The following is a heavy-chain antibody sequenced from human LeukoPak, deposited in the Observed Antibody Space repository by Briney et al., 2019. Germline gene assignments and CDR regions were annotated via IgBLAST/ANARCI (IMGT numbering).Heavy chain of an antibody. D-gene: IGHD3-3*01. CDR2: ISSSGSTI. J-gene: IGHJ3*02. V-gene: IGHV3-48*03. CDR1: GFTFSSYE. Sequence: GGSLRLSCAASGFTFSSYEMNWVRQAPGKGLEWVSYISSSGSTIYYADSVKGRFTISRDNAKNSLYLQMNSLRAEDTALYYCARDYDPYDAFDIWGQGTMVTVSS. CDR3: ARDYDPYDAFDI.